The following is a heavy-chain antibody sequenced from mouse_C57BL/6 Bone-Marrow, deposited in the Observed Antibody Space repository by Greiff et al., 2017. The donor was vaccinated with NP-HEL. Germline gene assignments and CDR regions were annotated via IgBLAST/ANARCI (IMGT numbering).Heavy chain of an antibody. V-gene: IGHV10-1*01. Sequence: EVKLMESGGGLVQPKGSLKLSCAASGFSFNTYAMNWVRQAPGKGLEWVARIRSKSNNYATYYADSVKDRFTISRDDSESMLYLQMNNLKTEDTAMYYCVRLSWYFDVWGTGTTVTVSS. CDR1: GFSFNTYA. CDR3: VRLSWYFDV. CDR2: IRSKSNNYAT. J-gene: IGHJ1*03.